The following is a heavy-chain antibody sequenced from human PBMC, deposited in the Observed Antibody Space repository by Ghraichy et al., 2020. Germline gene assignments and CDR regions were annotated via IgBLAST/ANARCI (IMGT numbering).Heavy chain of an antibody. CDR1: GYTFTSYA. J-gene: IGHJ4*02. CDR3: VRGAGTGDY. D-gene: IGHD6-19*01. CDR2: INTNTGNP. V-gene: IGHV7-4-1*02. Sequence: ASVKVSCKASGYTFTSYAMNWVRQALGQGPEWMGWINTNTGNPTYAQGFTGRHVFSLDTSVSTAYLQISSLTAEDTAVYYCVRGAGTGDYWGQGTLVTVSS.